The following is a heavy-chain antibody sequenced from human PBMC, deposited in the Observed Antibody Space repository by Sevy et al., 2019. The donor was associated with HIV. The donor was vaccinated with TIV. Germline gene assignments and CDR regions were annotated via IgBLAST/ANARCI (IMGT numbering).Heavy chain of an antibody. CDR1: GHTLTEFS. CDR3: TTTKDYYDSSGYPFDF. Sequence: ASVKVSCKVSGHTLTEFSMHWVRQAPGKGLEWMGTFDPEDGKRVHAQNFQGRVTMTEDTSTDTAYMELSSLRSEDTAVYYCTTTKDYYDSSGYPFDFWGQRTLVTVSS. D-gene: IGHD3-22*01. J-gene: IGHJ4*02. CDR2: FDPEDGKR. V-gene: IGHV1-24*01.